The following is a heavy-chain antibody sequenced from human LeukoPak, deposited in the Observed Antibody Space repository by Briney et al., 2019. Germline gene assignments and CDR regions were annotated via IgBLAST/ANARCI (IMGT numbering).Heavy chain of an antibody. CDR1: GGSVSSGSYY. CDR3: ARDDTMVRGVGVY. J-gene: IGHJ4*02. Sequence: SETLSLTCTVSGGSVSSGSYYWSWIRQPPGKGLEWIGYIYYSGSTNYNPSLKSRVTISVDTSKNQFSLKLSSVTAADTAVYYCARDDTMVRGVGVYWGQGTLVTVSS. CDR2: IYYSGST. V-gene: IGHV4-61*01. D-gene: IGHD3-10*01.